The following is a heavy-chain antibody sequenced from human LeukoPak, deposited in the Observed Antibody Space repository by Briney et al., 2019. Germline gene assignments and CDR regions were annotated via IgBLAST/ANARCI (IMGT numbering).Heavy chain of an antibody. D-gene: IGHD6-19*01. CDR2: IYYSGST. CDR3: ARVEVMAGSHYFDY. J-gene: IGHJ4*02. CDR1: GGSISSSSYY. V-gene: IGHV4-39*07. Sequence: SETLSPTCTVSGGSISSSSYYWGWIRQPPGKGLEWIGSIYYSGSTYYNPSLKSRVTISVDTSKNQFSLKLSSATAADTAVYYCARVEVMAGSHYFDYWGQGTLVTVSS.